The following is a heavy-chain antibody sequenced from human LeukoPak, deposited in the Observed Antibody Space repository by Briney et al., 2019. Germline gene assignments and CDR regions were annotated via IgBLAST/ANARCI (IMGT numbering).Heavy chain of an antibody. CDR1: GYTFTSYA. D-gene: IGHD5-18*01. CDR3: ARNGYSYGPDRWYFDL. CDR2: INTNTGNP. J-gene: IGHJ2*01. V-gene: IGHV7-4-1*02. Sequence: ASVKVSCKASGYTFTSYAMNWVRQAPGQGLEWMGWINTNTGNPTYAQGFTGRFVFSLDTSVSTAYLQISSLKAEDTAVYYCARNGYSYGPDRWYFDLWGRGTLVTVSS.